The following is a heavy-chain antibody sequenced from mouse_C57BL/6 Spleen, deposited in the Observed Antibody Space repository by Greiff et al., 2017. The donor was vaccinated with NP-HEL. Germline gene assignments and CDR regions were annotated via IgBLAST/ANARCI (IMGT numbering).Heavy chain of an antibody. CDR3: TTYYDYSWFAY. D-gene: IGHD2-4*01. CDR2: IDPENGDT. J-gene: IGHJ3*01. Sequence: EVQLQQSGAELVRPGASVKLSCTASGFNIKDDYMHWVKQRPEQGLEWIGWIDPENGDTEYASKFQGKATITADTSSNTAYLQLSSLTSEDTAVYYCTTYYDYSWFAYGGQGTLVTVSA. CDR1: GFNIKDDY. V-gene: IGHV14-4*01.